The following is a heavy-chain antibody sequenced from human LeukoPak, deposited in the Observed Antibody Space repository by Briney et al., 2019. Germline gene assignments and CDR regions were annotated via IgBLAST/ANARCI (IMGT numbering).Heavy chain of an antibody. Sequence: PGGSLRPSCAASGFIFSSCAMHWVRQAPGKGLEWMAAISYDGSNKYYADSVKGRFTISRDNAKNSLYLQMNSLRAEDTAVYYCAELGITMIGGVWGKGTTVTISS. D-gene: IGHD3-10*02. CDR3: AELGITMIGGV. J-gene: IGHJ6*04. V-gene: IGHV3-30*04. CDR1: GFIFSSCA. CDR2: ISYDGSNK.